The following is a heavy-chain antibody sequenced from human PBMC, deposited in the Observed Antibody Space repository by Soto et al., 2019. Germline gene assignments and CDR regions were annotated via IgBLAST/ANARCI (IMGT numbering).Heavy chain of an antibody. CDR2: IYYSGST. CDR3: ARHVFDGTTLYMDV. CDR1: CCPISSNSYY. J-gene: IGHJ6*03. V-gene: IGHV4-39*01. Sequence: SETLSPTCTFSCCPISSNSYYWGWVRQPPGKGLEWVGSIYYSGSTYYNPSLKSRVTISVDTSKNQFSLKLSSVTAADTAVYYCARHVFDGTTLYMDVWGKGTTVTVSS. D-gene: IGHD1-7*01.